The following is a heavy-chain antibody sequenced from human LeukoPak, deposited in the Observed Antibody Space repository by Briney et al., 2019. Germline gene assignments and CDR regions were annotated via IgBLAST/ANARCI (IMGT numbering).Heavy chain of an antibody. CDR2: IRYDESNK. CDR1: GFTFTNYG. D-gene: IGHD6-19*01. Sequence: PGGALRLSCVASGFTFTNYGMHWVRQAPGKGVEWVAFIRYDESNKYHAGSVEGRFTIPRDNFKNTLYLQMNSLRAEDTAVYYCAKDGPQSSSGWYVDYWGQGTLVTVSS. J-gene: IGHJ4*02. V-gene: IGHV3-30*02. CDR3: AKDGPQSSSGWYVDY.